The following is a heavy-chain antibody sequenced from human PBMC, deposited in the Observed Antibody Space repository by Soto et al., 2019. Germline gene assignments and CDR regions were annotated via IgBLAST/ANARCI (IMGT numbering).Heavy chain of an antibody. CDR2: IKSKTDGGTT. CDR3: TTFLGYCSGGSCVGAFDI. Sequence: PVGSLRLSCAASGFTFSNAWMNWVRQAPGKGLEWVGRIKSKTDGGTTDYAAPVKGRFTISRDDSKNTLYLQMNSLKTEDTAVYYCTTFLGYCSGGSCVGAFDICGQGTMVTVSS. CDR1: GFTFSNAW. D-gene: IGHD2-15*01. V-gene: IGHV3-15*07. J-gene: IGHJ3*02.